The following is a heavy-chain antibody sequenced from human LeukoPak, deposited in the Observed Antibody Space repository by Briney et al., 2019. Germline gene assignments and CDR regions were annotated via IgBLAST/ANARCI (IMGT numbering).Heavy chain of an antibody. CDR1: GFVFYKYG. CDR2: VRHDATQK. CDR3: AKFSYGDYVA. Sequence: GGSLRLSCEASGFVFYKYGMHWVRQAPGKGLDWVAFVRHDATQKYYADSVKGRFTVSRDNSKNTLSLQMNSLRADDTAVYYCAKFSYGDYVAWGRGTLVTVSP. J-gene: IGHJ4*02. V-gene: IGHV3-30*02. D-gene: IGHD4-17*01.